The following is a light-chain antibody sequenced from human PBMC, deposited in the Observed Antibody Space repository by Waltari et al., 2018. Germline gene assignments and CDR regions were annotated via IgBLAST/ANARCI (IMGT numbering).Light chain of an antibody. J-gene: IGLJ3*02. CDR3: AAWDDGLNAWV. CDR1: SSTIGTNT. Sequence: QSILTQPPSASGTPGQRITISCSGSSSTIGTNTVNWSQQLPGAAPKPLIYSHNQRPSGVPDRFSGSKSGTSASLAISRLQSEDEADYYCAAWDDGLNAWVFGGGTKLTV. CDR2: SHN. V-gene: IGLV1-44*01.